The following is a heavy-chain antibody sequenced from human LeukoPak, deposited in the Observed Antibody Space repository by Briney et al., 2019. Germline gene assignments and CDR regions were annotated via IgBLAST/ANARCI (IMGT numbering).Heavy chain of an antibody. D-gene: IGHD6-6*01. CDR1: GGSISSYY. V-gene: IGHV4-4*07. CDR3: ARDLGYSSSPDYYYYGMDV. CDR2: IYTSGST. J-gene: IGHJ6*02. Sequence: PSGTLSLTCTVSGGSISSYYWSWIRQPAGKGLEWIGRIYTSGSTNYNPSLKSRVTMSVDTSKNQFSLKLSSVTAADTAVYYCARDLGYSSSPDYYYYGMDVWGQGTTVTVSS.